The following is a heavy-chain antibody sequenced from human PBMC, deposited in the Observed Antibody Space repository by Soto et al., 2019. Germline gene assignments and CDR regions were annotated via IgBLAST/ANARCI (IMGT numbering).Heavy chain of an antibody. CDR3: ARTSGLLRFLEWFPEPYYYYYMDV. CDR2: INANNGNT. D-gene: IGHD3-3*01. CDR1: GYTFTSYG. Sequence: GASVKVSCKASGYTFTSYGISWVRQAPGQGLEWMGWINANNGNTDYAQKLQGRVTMTRNTSISTAYMELSSLRSEDTAVYYCARTSGLLRFLEWFPEPYYYYYMDVWGKGTTVTVSS. V-gene: IGHV1-8*02. J-gene: IGHJ6*03.